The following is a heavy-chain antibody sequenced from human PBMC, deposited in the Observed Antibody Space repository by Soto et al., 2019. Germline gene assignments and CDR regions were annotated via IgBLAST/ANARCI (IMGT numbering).Heavy chain of an antibody. J-gene: IGHJ4*02. CDR2: ISAYNGNT. V-gene: IGHV1-18*01. Sequence: ASVKVSCKASGYTFTSYGISWVRQAPGQGLEWMGWISAYNGNTNYAQKLQGRVTITTDTSTSTAYMEVRSLRSDDTAGYYCARGPMRWELVAVDYWGQGTLVTVSS. D-gene: IGHD1-26*01. CDR1: GYTFTSYG. CDR3: ARGPMRWELVAVDY.